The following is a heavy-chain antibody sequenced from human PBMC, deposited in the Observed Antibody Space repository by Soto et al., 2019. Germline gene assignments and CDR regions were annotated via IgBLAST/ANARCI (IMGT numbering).Heavy chain of an antibody. D-gene: IGHD1-26*01. CDR1: GYSFTSDW. Sequence: GESLKISCKGSGYSFTSDWIGWVRQMPGKGLEWMGIIYPGDSDTRYSPSFQGQVTISADKSISTAYLQWSSLKASDTAMYYCAVHGAVGATDCYYGMDVWGQGTTVTVSS. CDR3: AVHGAVGATDCYYGMDV. CDR2: IYPGDSDT. V-gene: IGHV5-51*01. J-gene: IGHJ6*02.